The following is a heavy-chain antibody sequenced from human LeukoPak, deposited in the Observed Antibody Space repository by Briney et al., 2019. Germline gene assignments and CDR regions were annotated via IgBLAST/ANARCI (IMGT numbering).Heavy chain of an antibody. V-gene: IGHV4-38-2*02. J-gene: IGHJ5*02. Sequence: TSETLSLTCTVSGYSISSGYYWGWIRQPPGKGLEWIGSIYHSGSTYYNPSLKSRVTISVDTSKNQFSLKLSSVTAADTAVYYCARDPNVRGVNDWFDPWGQGTLVTVSS. CDR3: ARDPNVRGVNDWFDP. CDR2: IYHSGST. CDR1: GYSISSGYY. D-gene: IGHD3-10*01.